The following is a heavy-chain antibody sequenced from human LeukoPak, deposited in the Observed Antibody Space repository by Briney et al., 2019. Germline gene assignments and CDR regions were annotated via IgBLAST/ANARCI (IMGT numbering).Heavy chain of an antibody. CDR2: IYYSGST. Sequence: PSETLSLTCTVSGGSISSYYWSWIRQPPGKGLEWIGYIYYSGSTNYNPSLKSRVTISVDTSKNQFSLKLSSVTAADTAVYYCARDPVSDAFDIWGQGTMVTVSS. D-gene: IGHD5/OR15-5a*01. CDR1: GGSISSYY. V-gene: IGHV4-59*01. J-gene: IGHJ3*02. CDR3: ARDPVSDAFDI.